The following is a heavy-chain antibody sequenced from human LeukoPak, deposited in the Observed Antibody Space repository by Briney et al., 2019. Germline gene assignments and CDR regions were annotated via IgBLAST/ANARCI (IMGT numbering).Heavy chain of an antibody. Sequence: GASVKVSCKASGYTFTGYYMHWVRQAPGQGLEWMGWINPNSGGTNYAQKFQGRVTMTRDTSISTAYMELSRLRSDDTAVYYCARDFCSGGSCYSRPHDYWGQGTLVTVSS. J-gene: IGHJ4*02. D-gene: IGHD2-15*01. V-gene: IGHV1-2*02. CDR3: ARDFCSGGSCYSRPHDY. CDR1: GYTFTGYY. CDR2: INPNSGGT.